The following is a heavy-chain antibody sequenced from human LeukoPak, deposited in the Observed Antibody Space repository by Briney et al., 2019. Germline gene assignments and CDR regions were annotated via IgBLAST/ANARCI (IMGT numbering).Heavy chain of an antibody. CDR1: GYTFTNYH. CDR3: ARVGGWYRYFFDY. Sequence: ASVKVSCKASGYTFTNYHMHWVRQAPGQGLEWMGMITPSDGSTNYAQKFQGRVTMTRDMSTSTVYMELSSLRPEDTAVYYCARVGGWYRYFFDYWGQGTLLTVSS. D-gene: IGHD6-19*01. CDR2: ITPSDGST. J-gene: IGHJ4*02. V-gene: IGHV1-46*01.